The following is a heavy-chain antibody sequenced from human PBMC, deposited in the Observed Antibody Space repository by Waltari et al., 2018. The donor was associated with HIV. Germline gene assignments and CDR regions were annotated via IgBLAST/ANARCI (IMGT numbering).Heavy chain of an antibody. V-gene: IGHV3-74*01. Sequence: EVQLVESGGGLVQPGGSLRLSCAASGFTFSSSWMPWVRQAPGKGLVWVSRINGDGSSTDYADPVKGRFTISRDNAKNTLYLQVNTLRAEDTAVYCCARDAALFDWGQGTLVTVSS. D-gene: IGHD3-10*02. J-gene: IGHJ4*02. CDR2: INGDGSST. CDR1: GFTFSSSW. CDR3: ARDAALFD.